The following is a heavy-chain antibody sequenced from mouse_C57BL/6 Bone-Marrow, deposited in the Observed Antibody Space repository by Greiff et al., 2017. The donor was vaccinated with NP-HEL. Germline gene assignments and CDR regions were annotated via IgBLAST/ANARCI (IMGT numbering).Heavy chain of an antibody. D-gene: IGHD2-3*01. CDR3: ARRGYYFYAIDY. CDR1: GFTFSDYG. CDR2: ISSGSSTL. V-gene: IGHV5-17*01. J-gene: IGHJ4*01. Sequence: EVKLMESGGGLVKPGGSLKLSCAASGFTFSDYGMHWVRQAPEKGLEWVAYISSGSSTLYYADTVKGRFTISRDHAKNTLFLQMTSLRSEDTAVYYCARRGYYFYAIDYGDQGTSVTVSA.